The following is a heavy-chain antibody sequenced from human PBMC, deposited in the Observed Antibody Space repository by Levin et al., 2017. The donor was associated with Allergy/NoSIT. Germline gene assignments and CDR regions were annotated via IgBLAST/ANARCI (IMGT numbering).Heavy chain of an antibody. CDR1: GFTFSSYG. CDR2: ISYDGSNK. Sequence: GESLKISCAASGFTFSSYGMHWVRQAPGKGLEWVAVISYDGSNKYYADSVKGRFTISRDNSKNTLYLQMNSLRAEDTAVYYCAKDRQGTVGYWGQGTLVTVSS. V-gene: IGHV3-30*18. CDR3: AKDRQGTVGY. J-gene: IGHJ4*02.